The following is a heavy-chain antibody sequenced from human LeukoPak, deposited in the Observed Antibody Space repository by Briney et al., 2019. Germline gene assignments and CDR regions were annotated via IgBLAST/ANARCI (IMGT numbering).Heavy chain of an antibody. CDR3: ARDFHYYYSGMDV. CDR2: IWYDGSNK. V-gene: IGHV3-33*08. Sequence: GGSLRLSCAASGFTLSSHWMSWVRQAPGKGLEWVAVIWYDGSNKYYADSVKGRFTISRDNSKNTLYLQMDSLRVEDTAVYYCARDFHYYYSGMDVWGQGTTVTVSS. CDR1: GFTLSSHW. J-gene: IGHJ6*02.